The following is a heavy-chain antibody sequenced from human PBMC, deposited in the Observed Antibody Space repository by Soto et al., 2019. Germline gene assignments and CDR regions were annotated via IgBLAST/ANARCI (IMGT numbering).Heavy chain of an antibody. Sequence: TLSLTCAVYGGSFSGYYWSWIRQPPGKGLEWIGEINHSGSTNYNPSLKSRVTISVDTSKNQFSLKLSSVTAADTAVYYCARDMAVAGNNWFDPWGQGTLVTVSS. CDR3: ARDMAVAGNNWFDP. CDR2: INHSGST. V-gene: IGHV4-34*01. CDR1: GGSFSGYY. D-gene: IGHD6-19*01. J-gene: IGHJ5*02.